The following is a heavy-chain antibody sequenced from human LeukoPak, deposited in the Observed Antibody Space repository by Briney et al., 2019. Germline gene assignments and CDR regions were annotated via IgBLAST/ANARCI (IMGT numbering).Heavy chain of an antibody. CDR1: TFIFRNFA. V-gene: IGHV3-72*01. CDR3: ARVTFGSETYPILDY. J-gene: IGHJ4*02. CDR2: TRNKANSYTT. Sequence: GGSLRLSCAASTFIFRNFAMSWVRLAPGKGLEWVGRTRNKANSYTTEYAASVKGRFTISRDDSKNSLYLQMNSLTTEDTAVYYCARVTFGSETYPILDYWGQGTLVTVSS. D-gene: IGHD3-3*01.